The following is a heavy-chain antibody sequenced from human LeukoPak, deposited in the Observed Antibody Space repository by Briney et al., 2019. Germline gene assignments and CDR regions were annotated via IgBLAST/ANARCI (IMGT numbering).Heavy chain of an antibody. CDR1: GGTFSSYA. D-gene: IGHD1-26*01. J-gene: IGHJ4*02. Sequence: SSVKVSCKASGGTFSSYAISWVRQAPGQGLEWMGRIIPIFGTANYAQKFQGRVTITTDESTSTAYMELSRLRSEDTAVYYCARARGILGATLVYWGQGTLVTVSS. CDR2: IIPIFGTA. CDR3: ARARGILGATLVY. V-gene: IGHV1-69*05.